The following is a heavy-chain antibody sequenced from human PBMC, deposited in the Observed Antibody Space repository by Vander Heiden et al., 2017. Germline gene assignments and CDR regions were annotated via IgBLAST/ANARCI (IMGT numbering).Heavy chain of an antibody. CDR1: GFTLSTCG. CDR2: IMYDGTNR. CDR3: ARDAGFGTYYFDY. Sequence: QVQLVESGGGVVQPGRSLRLSCAAPGFTLSTCGMHWGRQAPGKGLEWVAVIMYDGTNRNYADSVKGRFTIARDNSKNTLYLQMNSLRAEDTAVYYCARDAGFGTYYFDYWGQGTLVTVSS. V-gene: IGHV3-33*01. D-gene: IGHD3-16*01. J-gene: IGHJ4*02.